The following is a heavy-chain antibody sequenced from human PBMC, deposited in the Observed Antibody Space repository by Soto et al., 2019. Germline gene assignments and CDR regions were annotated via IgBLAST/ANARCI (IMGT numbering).Heavy chain of an antibody. D-gene: IGHD2-8*01. J-gene: IGHJ4*02. CDR3: ARDGSYCTIGVCFYYLDY. CDR2: IIPLFGKA. V-gene: IGHV1-69*06. CDR1: GGSLNNYA. Sequence: QMQLVQSGAEAKTPGSSVKVSCKASGGSLNNYAVSWVRQAPGQGLEWMGRIIPLFGKADYARKLQGRVTLTADKYTNTAHMELSSLISEETAMYYCARDGSYCTIGVCFYYLDYCGQGTLVTVSS.